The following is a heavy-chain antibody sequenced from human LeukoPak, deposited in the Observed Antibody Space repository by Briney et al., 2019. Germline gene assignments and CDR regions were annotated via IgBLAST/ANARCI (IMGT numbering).Heavy chain of an antibody. V-gene: IGHV3-21*01. D-gene: IGHD1-26*01. Sequence: GGTLRLSCAASGFILSDYNMNWVRQAPGKGREWVSFIAISGTYKTYADSVKGPFTISRDNAKNSLYLQMNSLRAEDTAVYCTRDLSATARAYDYWGQGTLVTVSS. CDR3: TRDLSATARAYDY. J-gene: IGHJ4*02. CDR2: IAISGTYK. CDR1: GFILSDYN.